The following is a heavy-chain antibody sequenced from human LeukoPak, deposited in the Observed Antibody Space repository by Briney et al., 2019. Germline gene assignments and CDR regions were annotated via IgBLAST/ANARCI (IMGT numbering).Heavy chain of an antibody. CDR2: IRFDAGNI. CDR1: GFTFRTSG. V-gene: IGHV3-30*02. Sequence: GGSLRLSCGASGFTFRTSGMHWVRQAPGKGLEWVAFIRFDAGNIYYADSVRGRFTISRDTSKNMVFLQMNSLRVEDTAVYYCARGIDYWGRGTLVTVSS. CDR3: ARGIDY. J-gene: IGHJ4*02.